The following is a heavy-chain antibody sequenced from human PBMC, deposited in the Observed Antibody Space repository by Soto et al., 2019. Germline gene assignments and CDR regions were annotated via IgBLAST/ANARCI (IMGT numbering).Heavy chain of an antibody. V-gene: IGHV3-30-3*01. Sequence: QVQLVESGGGVVQPGRSLRLSCAVSGFTFSTYAIHWVRQAPGKGLEWVALISYDASRKYYADSLKGRFTISRDNSNNTLYLQMNGLRADDTAVYYCARDRTTVGGGYCYYGMDVWGQGTTVTVSS. J-gene: IGHJ6*02. CDR2: ISYDASRK. CDR3: ARDRTTVGGGYCYYGMDV. CDR1: GFTFSTYA. D-gene: IGHD4-17*01.